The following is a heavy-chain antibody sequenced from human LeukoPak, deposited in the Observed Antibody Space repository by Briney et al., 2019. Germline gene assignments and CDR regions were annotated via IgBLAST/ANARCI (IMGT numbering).Heavy chain of an antibody. Sequence: GGSLRLSCAASGFTFSSYGMHWVRQAPGKGLEWVAFIRYDGSNKYYADSVKGRFTISRDNSKNTLYLQMNSLRAEDTAVYYCARDADFSHDYWGQGTLVTVSS. CDR3: ARDADFSHDY. J-gene: IGHJ4*02. V-gene: IGHV3-30*02. D-gene: IGHD3-3*01. CDR2: IRYDGSNK. CDR1: GFTFSSYG.